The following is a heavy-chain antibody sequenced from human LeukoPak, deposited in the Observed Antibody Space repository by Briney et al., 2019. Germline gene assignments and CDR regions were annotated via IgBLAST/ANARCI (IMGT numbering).Heavy chain of an antibody. V-gene: IGHV3-23*01. J-gene: IGHJ6*02. D-gene: IGHD6-13*01. CDR3: AKAASSSWPSYYYGMDV. CDR2: ISNTGGTT. Sequence: QSGGSLRLSCAASGFTYSTYTMRWARQAPGKGLEWVAGISNTGGTTVYADSVKGRFTISKDNSKNTVYLQMSSLRVDDTAVYYCAKAASSSWPSYYYGMDVWGQGTTVTVSS. CDR1: GFTYSTYT.